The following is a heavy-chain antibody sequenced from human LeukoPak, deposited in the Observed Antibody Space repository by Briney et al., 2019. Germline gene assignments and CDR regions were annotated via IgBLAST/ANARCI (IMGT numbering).Heavy chain of an antibody. CDR3: ARRESSSSSLDY. J-gene: IGHJ4*02. CDR2: IYYTGRT. V-gene: IGHV4-59*08. D-gene: IGHD6-6*01. Sequence: SETLSLTCTVSGGPIRSDHWSWIREPPGKGLELIGYIYYTGRTNYNPSLKSRVTISLDTSKNQFSLKLRSVTAADTAMYYCARRESSSSSLDYWGQGTLVTVSS. CDR1: GGPIRSDH.